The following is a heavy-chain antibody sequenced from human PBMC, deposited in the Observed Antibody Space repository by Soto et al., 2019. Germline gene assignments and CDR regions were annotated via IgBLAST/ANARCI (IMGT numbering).Heavy chain of an antibody. J-gene: IGHJ4*02. CDR2: ISYDGTNK. Sequence: QVQLVESGGGVVQPGRSLRLSCAASGFTFRSYAMDWVRQAPGKGLEWVAVISYDGTNKYYADSVKGRFTISRDNSKNALSLEMNSLRAGDTAVYYCARGGSNSWSDDWGQGTLVTVAS. V-gene: IGHV3-30*01. D-gene: IGHD6-13*01. CDR1: GFTFRSYA. CDR3: ARGGSNSWSDD.